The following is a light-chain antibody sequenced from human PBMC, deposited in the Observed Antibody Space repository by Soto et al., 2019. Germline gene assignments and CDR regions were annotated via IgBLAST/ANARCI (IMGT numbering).Light chain of an antibody. V-gene: IGLV3-21*01. Sequence: SYELTQSPSVSVAPGQTATITCGGNNIGSKSVNWYQQQAGQAHVLVMSYDNDRPSGIPERFSGSNSGNTATLTLSRVEPGDEADYYCQVWDTDNDHHVFGSGTKLTVL. J-gene: IGLJ1*01. CDR3: QVWDTDNDHHV. CDR1: NIGSKS. CDR2: YDN.